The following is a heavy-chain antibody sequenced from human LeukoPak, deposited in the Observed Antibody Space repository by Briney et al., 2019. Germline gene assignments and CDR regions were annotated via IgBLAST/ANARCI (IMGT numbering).Heavy chain of an antibody. D-gene: IGHD3-22*01. CDR2: IYSGGNT. CDR3: ARYYYDSSGYAYYFDY. Sequence: GGSLRLSCAASGFTFSIYAMSWVRQAPGKGLEWVSVIYSGGNTDYADSVKGRFTISRDNSRNTVYLQMNSLRAEDTAVYYCARYYYDSSGYAYYFDYWGQGTLVTVSS. V-gene: IGHV3-53*01. J-gene: IGHJ4*02. CDR1: GFTFSIYA.